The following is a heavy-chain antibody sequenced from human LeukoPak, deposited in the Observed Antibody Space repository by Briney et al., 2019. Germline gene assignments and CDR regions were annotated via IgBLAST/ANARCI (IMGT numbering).Heavy chain of an antibody. CDR1: GFTFSNYW. Sequence: GGSLRLSCAASGFTFSNYWMTWVXXAXXXXXXXXXXXXXXXXEKYYVDSVKGRFTISRDNAKNSVYLQMNSLRAEDTAVYYCARDSGYCTDYNCKGDAFDIWGQGTVVTISS. CDR3: ARDSGYCTDYNCKGDAFDI. D-gene: IGHD2-8*02. V-gene: IGHV3-7*01. J-gene: IGHJ3*02. CDR2: XXXXXXEK.